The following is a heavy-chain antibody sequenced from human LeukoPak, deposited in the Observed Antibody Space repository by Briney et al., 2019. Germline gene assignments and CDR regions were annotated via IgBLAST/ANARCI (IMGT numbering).Heavy chain of an antibody. V-gene: IGHV4-59*08. CDR2: INYGGSP. J-gene: IGHJ5*01. D-gene: IGHD5-12*01. Sequence: PSETLSLTCTVSGDSINKYFWNWIRQPPGKGLEWVGYINYGGSPNYNPSLKSRVTISLDTSKNQFSLKLKSVTAADTAVYYCARFRDIVPTIFDSWGQGTLVTVSS. CDR3: ARFRDIVPTIFDS. CDR1: GDSINKYF.